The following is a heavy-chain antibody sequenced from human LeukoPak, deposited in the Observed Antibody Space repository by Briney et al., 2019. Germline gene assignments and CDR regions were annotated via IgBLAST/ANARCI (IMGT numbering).Heavy chain of an antibody. CDR2: IVVGSGNT. D-gene: IGHD3-9*01. V-gene: IGHV1-58*01. Sequence: GASVKVSCKASGFTFTSSAVQWVRQARAQRLEWIGGIVVGSGNTNYAQKSQERVTITRDMSTSTAYMELSSLRSEDTAVYYRAADLGYYDILTGYQSYYGMDVWGQGTTVTVSS. CDR3: AADLGYYDILTGYQSYYGMDV. CDR1: GFTFTSSA. J-gene: IGHJ6*02.